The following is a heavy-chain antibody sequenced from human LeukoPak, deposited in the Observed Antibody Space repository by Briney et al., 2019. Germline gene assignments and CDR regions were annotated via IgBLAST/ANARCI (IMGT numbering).Heavy chain of an antibody. D-gene: IGHD4-23*01. V-gene: IGHV3-23*01. J-gene: IGHJ3*02. Sequence: GGPLRLSCASSGFTFRSYALSWVRQARGKGLEGVSAISGSGGSTYYADSVKGRFTISRDNSKNTLYLQMNSLRAEDTAVYYCAKDCMVTPLVGAFDIWGQGTMVTVSS. CDR2: ISGSGGST. CDR3: AKDCMVTPLVGAFDI. CDR1: GFTFRSYA.